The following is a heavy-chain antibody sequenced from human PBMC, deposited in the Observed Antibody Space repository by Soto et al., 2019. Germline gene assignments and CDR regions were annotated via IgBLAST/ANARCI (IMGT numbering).Heavy chain of an antibody. CDR2: ISAYNGNT. D-gene: IGHD1-26*01. J-gene: IGHJ6*02. CDR3: ARDRGQWGLFYLYYYYYGMDV. Sequence: ASVKVSCKASGYTFTSYGISWVRQAPGQGLEWMGWISAYNGNTNYAQKLQGRVTMTTDTSTSTAYMELRSLRSDDTAVYYCARDRGQWGLFYLYYYYYGMDVWGQGTTVTVSS. CDR1: GYTFTSYG. V-gene: IGHV1-18*01.